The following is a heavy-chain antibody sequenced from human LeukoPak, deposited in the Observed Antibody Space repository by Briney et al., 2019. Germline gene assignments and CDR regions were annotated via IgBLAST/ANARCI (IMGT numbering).Heavy chain of an antibody. J-gene: IGHJ5*02. V-gene: IGHV3-23*01. CDR2: ISGSGAST. D-gene: IGHD3-10*01. CDR1: GFTFSSYT. CDR3: AKGGSGSYYNAWFDP. Sequence: HPGGSLRLSCAASGFTFSSYTMNWVRQAQGKGLEWVSAISGSGASTYYADSVKGRFTISRDNSKNTLYLQMNSLRAEDTATYYCAKGGSGSYYNAWFDPWGQGTLVTVSS.